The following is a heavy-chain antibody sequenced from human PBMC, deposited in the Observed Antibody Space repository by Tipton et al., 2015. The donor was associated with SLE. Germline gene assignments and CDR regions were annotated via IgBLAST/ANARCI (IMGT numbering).Heavy chain of an antibody. V-gene: IGHV4-4*07. CDR2: IYASGST. CDR3: ASAQLGAWRFDS. Sequence: TLSLTCTVSGGSLSSYYWSWIRQPAGKGLEWIGRIYASGSTEYNPSLKSRVTISVDPSKNQFSLRLTSLTAADTAVYYCASAQLGAWRFDSWGQGTLVTVSS. J-gene: IGHJ4*02. D-gene: IGHD7-27*01. CDR1: GGSLSSYY.